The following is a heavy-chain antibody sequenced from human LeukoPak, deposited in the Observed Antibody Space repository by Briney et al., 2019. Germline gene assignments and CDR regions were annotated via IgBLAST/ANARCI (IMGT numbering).Heavy chain of an antibody. CDR2: INAGNGNT. V-gene: IGHV1-18*01. CDR1: GYTFTSYG. CDR3: ARDTNSYDPASIPTRY. Sequence: ASVKVSCKASGYTFTSYGISWVRQAPGQGLEWMGWINAGNGNTKYSQKFQGRVTITRDTSASTAYMELSSLRSDDTAVYYCARDTNSYDPASIPTRYWGQGTLVTVSS. J-gene: IGHJ4*02. D-gene: IGHD3-22*01.